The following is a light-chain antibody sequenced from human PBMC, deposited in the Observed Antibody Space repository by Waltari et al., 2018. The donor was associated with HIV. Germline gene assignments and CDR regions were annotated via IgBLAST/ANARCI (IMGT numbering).Light chain of an antibody. Sequence: QSALTQPASVSGSPGQSITIPCAGTNSDVGGYDFVSWYQQFPGKAPKLLIYEVSNRASGISSRFSGSKSGNTASLTISGLHTEDQADYYCTSFSTGNIPRLFGTGTKVTV. J-gene: IGLJ1*01. CDR1: NSDVGGYDF. V-gene: IGLV2-14*01. CDR2: EVS. CDR3: TSFSTGNIPRL.